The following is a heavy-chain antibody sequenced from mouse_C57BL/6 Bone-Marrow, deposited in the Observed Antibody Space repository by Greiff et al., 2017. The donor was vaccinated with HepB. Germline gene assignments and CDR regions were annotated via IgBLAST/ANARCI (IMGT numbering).Heavy chain of an antibody. V-gene: IGHV1-4*01. J-gene: IGHJ2*01. Sequence: QVQLQQSGAELARPGASVKMSCKASGYTFTSYTMHWVKQRPGQGLEWIGYINPSSGYTKYNQKFKDKATLTAEKSSSTAYMQLSSLTSEDSAVYYCTRSRQVWSHFDGWGKGTTVTVAS. CDR2: INPSSGYT. CDR1: GYTFTSYT. D-gene: IGHD3-2*01. CDR3: TRSRQVWSHFDG.